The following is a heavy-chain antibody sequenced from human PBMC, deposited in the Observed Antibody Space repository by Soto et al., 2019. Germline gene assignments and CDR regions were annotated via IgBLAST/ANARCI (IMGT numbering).Heavy chain of an antibody. CDR1: GGTFSTYT. V-gene: IGHV1-69*02. D-gene: IGHD1-26*01. CDR3: ARLRDSDGMDV. J-gene: IGHJ6*02. Sequence: QVQLVQSGAEVKKPGSSVKVSCKASGGTFSTYTITWVRQAPGQGLEWMGRIIPILGIPNYAQKFQGRVTITADKSTSTAYMELSSLRPEDTAVYYCARLRDSDGMDVWGQGTTVTVSS. CDR2: IIPILGIP.